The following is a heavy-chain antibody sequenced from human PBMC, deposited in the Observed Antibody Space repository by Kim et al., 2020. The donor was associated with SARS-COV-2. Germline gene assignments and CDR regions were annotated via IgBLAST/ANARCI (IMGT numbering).Heavy chain of an antibody. CDR3: ARGRDIAIDY. Sequence: STNYNPSLKSRVTISVDTSKNQFSLKLSSVTAADTAVYYCARGRDIAIDYWGQGTLVTVSS. V-gene: IGHV4-34*01. J-gene: IGHJ4*02. D-gene: IGHD5-18*01. CDR2: ST.